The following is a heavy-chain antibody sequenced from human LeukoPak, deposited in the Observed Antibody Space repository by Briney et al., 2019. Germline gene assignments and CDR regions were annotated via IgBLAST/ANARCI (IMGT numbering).Heavy chain of an antibody. D-gene: IGHD6-13*01. Sequence: GASVKVSCKASGYTFTSYDINWVQQATGQGLEWMGWMNPNSGNTGYAQKFQGRVTMTRNTSISTAYMELSSLRSEDTAVYYCARGRKIAAAALYYYYGMDVWGQGTTVTVSS. J-gene: IGHJ6*02. CDR1: GYTFTSYD. V-gene: IGHV1-8*01. CDR2: MNPNSGNT. CDR3: ARGRKIAAAALYYYYGMDV.